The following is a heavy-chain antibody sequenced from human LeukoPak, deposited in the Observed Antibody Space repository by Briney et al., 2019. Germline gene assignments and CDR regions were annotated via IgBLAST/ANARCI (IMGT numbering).Heavy chain of an antibody. D-gene: IGHD3-9*01. J-gene: IGHJ4*02. CDR2: ISGSGGST. Sequence: GGSLRLSCAASGFTFSSYAMSWVRQAPGKGLEWVSAISGSGGSTYYADSVKGRFTISRDNSKNTLYLQMNSLRAEDTAVYYCAKNRAPLRYFDWLLRGACFDYWGQGTLVTVSS. V-gene: IGHV3-23*01. CDR1: GFTFSSYA. CDR3: AKNRAPLRYFDWLLRGACFDY.